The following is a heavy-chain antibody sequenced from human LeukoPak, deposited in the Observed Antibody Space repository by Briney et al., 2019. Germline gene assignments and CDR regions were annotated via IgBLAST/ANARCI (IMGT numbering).Heavy chain of an antibody. CDR2: INQDGSTK. D-gene: IGHD3-9*01. Sequence: GGSLRLSCTASGFTFSSYWMNWVRQAPGTGLEWVANINQDGSTKYYLDSVKGRFTISRDNAKNSLYLQMNSLRAEETAIYYCAREPRLVMFDYWGQGTLVTVSS. CDR1: GFTFSSYW. CDR3: AREPRLVMFDY. J-gene: IGHJ4*02. V-gene: IGHV3-7*01.